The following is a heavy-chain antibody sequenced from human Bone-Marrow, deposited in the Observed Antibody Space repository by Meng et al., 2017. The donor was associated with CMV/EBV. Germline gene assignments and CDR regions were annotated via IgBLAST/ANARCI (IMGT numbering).Heavy chain of an antibody. CDR1: GFTFADYT. CDR3: AKGLGSGYYDASLDY. V-gene: IGHV3-43*01. D-gene: IGHD3-22*01. J-gene: IGHJ4*02. Sequence: GESLKISCAASGFTFADYTMHWVRQAPGKGLEWISLISWDGGSTYYADSVKGRFTISRDHSKNSLYLQMYSLRTDDTALYYCAKGLGSGYYDASLDYWGQGTLVTVSS. CDR2: ISWDGGST.